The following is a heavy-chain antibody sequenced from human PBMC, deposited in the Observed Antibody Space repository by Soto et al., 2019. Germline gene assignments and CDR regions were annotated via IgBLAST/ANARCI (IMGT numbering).Heavy chain of an antibody. CDR1: GYSFTSYW. CDR2: IYPGDSDT. CDR3: ARVIGPSRYDSSGYYYYFDY. Sequence: EVQLVQSGAEVKKPGESLKISCKGSGYSFTSYWIGWVRQMPGKGLEWMGIIYPGDSDTRYSPSFQGQVTISADKSISTAYLQWSSLKASDTAMYYCARVIGPSRYDSSGYYYYFDYWGQGTLVTVSS. V-gene: IGHV5-51*01. J-gene: IGHJ4*02. D-gene: IGHD3-22*01.